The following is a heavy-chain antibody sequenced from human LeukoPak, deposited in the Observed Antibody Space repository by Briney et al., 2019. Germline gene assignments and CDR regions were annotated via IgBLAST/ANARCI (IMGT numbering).Heavy chain of an antibody. CDR3: ARHDILPGYYYFDF. CDR2: ISSSGSTI. Sequence: PGGSLRLSCAASGFTFSSYEMNWVRQAPGKGLEWVSYISSSGSTIYYADSVKGRFTISRDNAKNSLYLQMNSLRAEDTAVYYCARHDILPGYYYFDFWGQGTLVTVSS. D-gene: IGHD3-9*01. V-gene: IGHV3-48*03. CDR1: GFTFSSYE. J-gene: IGHJ4*02.